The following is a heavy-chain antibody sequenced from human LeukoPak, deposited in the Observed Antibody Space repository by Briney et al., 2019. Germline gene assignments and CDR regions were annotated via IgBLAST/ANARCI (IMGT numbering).Heavy chain of an antibody. V-gene: IGHV1-24*01. CDR3: ARDMKDSYGSGSYYNRVIDY. Sequence: ASVKVSCKVSGYTLTELSMHWVRQAPGKGLEWMGGFDPEDGETIYAQKFQGRVTMTRDMSTSTVYMELSSLRSEDTAVYYCARDMKDSYGSGSYYNRVIDYWGQGTLVTVSS. D-gene: IGHD3-10*01. J-gene: IGHJ4*02. CDR1: GYTLTELS. CDR2: FDPEDGET.